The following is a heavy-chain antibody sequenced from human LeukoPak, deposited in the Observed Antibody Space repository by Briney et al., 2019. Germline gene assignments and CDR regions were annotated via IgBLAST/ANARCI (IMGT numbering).Heavy chain of an antibody. D-gene: IGHD3-10*01. J-gene: IGHJ4*02. CDR1: GFTLSDYY. V-gene: IGHV3-11*06. Sequence: GGSLRLSCAASGFTLSDYYMSWIRQAPGKGLEWVSYISSSSSYTNYADSVKGRFTISRDNAKNSLYLQMNSLGAEDTAVYYCASGKLWFGELSSFDYWGQGTLVTVSS. CDR3: ASGKLWFGELSSFDY. CDR2: ISSSSSYT.